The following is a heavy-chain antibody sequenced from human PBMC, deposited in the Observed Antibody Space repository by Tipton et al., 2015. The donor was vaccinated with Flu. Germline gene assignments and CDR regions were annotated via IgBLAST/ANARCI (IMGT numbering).Heavy chain of an antibody. J-gene: IGHJ4*02. Sequence: TLSLTCVVYGGSFSGDYCSWIRQPPGKGLEWIGEVNHSGSTNYNPSLKSRVTISADTSKKHFSLKLSSVTAADTAIYYCASKVANWGVWEPLDYWGQGTLVTVSS. CDR1: GGSFSGDY. CDR3: ASKVANWGVWEPLDY. V-gene: IGHV4-34*01. D-gene: IGHD7-27*01. CDR2: VNHSGST.